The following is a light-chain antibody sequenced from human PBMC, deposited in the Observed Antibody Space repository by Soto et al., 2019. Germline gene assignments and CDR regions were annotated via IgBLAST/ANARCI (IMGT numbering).Light chain of an antibody. Sequence: DVQMTQSPSSVSASVGDRVTITCRASENIYGWLAWYQQRPGKAPDLQIYGASNLQGGVPSRFSGSGSETDFTLTISSLQPEDVATYYCQQAYRFPPTFGQGTKVEV. CDR1: ENIYGW. CDR2: GAS. V-gene: IGKV1-12*01. CDR3: QQAYRFPPT. J-gene: IGKJ1*01.